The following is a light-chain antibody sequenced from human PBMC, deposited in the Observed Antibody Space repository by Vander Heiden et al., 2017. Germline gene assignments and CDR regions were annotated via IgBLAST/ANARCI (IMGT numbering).Light chain of an antibody. CDR2: DVY. J-gene: IGLJ2*01. V-gene: IGLV2-14*03. Sequence: QSALTQPASVSGSPGQSITISCIGTSSDIGLYNYVSWYQQHPGKAPSLLIYDVYSRPSGVSSRFSASRSGHTASLTISGLQTEDEADYYCSSYTTTDTVIFGGGTTLTVL. CDR1: SSDIGLYNY. CDR3: SSYTTTDTVI.